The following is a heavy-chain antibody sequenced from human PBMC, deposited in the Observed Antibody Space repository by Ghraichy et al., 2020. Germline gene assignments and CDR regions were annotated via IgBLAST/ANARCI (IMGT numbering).Heavy chain of an antibody. CDR3: ARGTAAAALDV. Sequence: GGSLRLTCAGSGFTFSSYWMHWVRQVSGKGLVLVSRINGDGSSTTYADSVKDRFTISRDNARDTVFLQMNSLGVEDTALYYCARGTAAAALDVWGKGTTVAVSS. V-gene: IGHV3-74*01. CDR1: GFTFSSYW. J-gene: IGHJ6*04. D-gene: IGHD2-2*01. CDR2: INGDGSST.